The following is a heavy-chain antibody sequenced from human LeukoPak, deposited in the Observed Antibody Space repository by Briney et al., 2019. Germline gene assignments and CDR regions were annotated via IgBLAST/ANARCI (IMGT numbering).Heavy chain of an antibody. CDR3: ARLWDSTGLYFYYYMDV. CDR2: YHNGNS. V-gene: IGHV4-39*01. D-gene: IGHD6-25*01. Sequence: SETLSLTCIVSGVSIRSDTYYWGWTRQPPGKGLEWIGNYHNGNSYYNPSLKSRVTISEDTSGNQFSLRVTSVTAADTAVYYCARLWDSTGLYFYYYMDVWGEGTTVTVSS. CDR1: GVSIRSDTYY. J-gene: IGHJ6*03.